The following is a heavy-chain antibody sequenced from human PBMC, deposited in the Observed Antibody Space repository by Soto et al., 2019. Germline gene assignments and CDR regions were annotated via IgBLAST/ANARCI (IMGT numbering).Heavy chain of an antibody. Sequence: GGSLRLSCAASGFTFSDFYMTWIRRAPGRGLECLSYISGRGDTIYYADSVKGRFTISRDNAKTSLDLQMDGLRADDTGVYYCARTTWELGVRFDYWGQGALVTVSS. CDR2: ISGRGDTI. CDR1: GFTFSDFY. CDR3: ARTTWELGVRFDY. J-gene: IGHJ4*02. D-gene: IGHD1-26*01. V-gene: IGHV3-11*01.